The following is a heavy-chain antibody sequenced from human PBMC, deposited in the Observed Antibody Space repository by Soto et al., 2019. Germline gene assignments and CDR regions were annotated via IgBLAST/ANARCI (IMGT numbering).Heavy chain of an antibody. V-gene: IGHV3-11*01. CDR2: ISSSGSTI. CDR3: ARDTAMVTLFDY. CDR1: GFTFSDYY. Sequence: PGESLKISCAASGFTFSDYYMSWLRQAPGKGLEWVSYISSSGSTIYYADSVKGRFTISRDNAKNSLYLQMNSLRADDTAVYYCARDTAMVTLFDYWGQGTLVTSPQ. J-gene: IGHJ4*02. D-gene: IGHD5-18*01.